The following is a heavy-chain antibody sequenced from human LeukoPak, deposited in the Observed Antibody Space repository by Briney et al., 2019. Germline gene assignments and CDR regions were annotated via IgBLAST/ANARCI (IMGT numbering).Heavy chain of an antibody. V-gene: IGHV4-34*01. CDR1: GGSFSGYY. CDR3: ARLVVVAATGAYNWLDP. J-gene: IGHJ5*02. CDR2: INHSGST. Sequence: SETLSLTCAVYGGSFSGYYWSWIRQPPGKGLEWIGEINHSGSTNYNPSLKSRVTISVDTSKNQFSLKLSSVTAADTAVYYCARLVVVAATGAYNWLDPWGQGTLVTVSS. D-gene: IGHD2-15*01.